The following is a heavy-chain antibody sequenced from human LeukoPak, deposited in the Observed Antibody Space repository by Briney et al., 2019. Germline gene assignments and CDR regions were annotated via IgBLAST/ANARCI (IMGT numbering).Heavy chain of an antibody. J-gene: IGHJ4*02. Sequence: SVKVSCKASGGTFSSYAISWVRQAPGQGLEWMGGIIPIFGTTNYAQKLQGRVTITADESTSTAYMELSSLRSEDTAVYYCAREYRQQLPRLAGYYFDYWGQGTLVTVSS. D-gene: IGHD6-13*01. CDR3: AREYRQQLPRLAGYYFDY. V-gene: IGHV1-69*13. CDR1: GGTFSSYA. CDR2: IIPIFGTT.